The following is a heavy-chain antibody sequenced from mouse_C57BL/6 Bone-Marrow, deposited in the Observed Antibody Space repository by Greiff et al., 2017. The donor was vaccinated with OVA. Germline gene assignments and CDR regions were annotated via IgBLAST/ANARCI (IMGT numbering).Heavy chain of an antibody. CDR3: ARGTSYYEYGGGGAMDY. D-gene: IGHD2-4*01. CDR1: GFTFTDYY. CDR2: IRNQANGYTT. J-gene: IGHJ4*01. V-gene: IGHV7-3*01. Sequence: EVKVEESGGGLVQPGGSLSLSCAASGFTFTDYYMSWVRQPPGKALEWLGFIRNQANGYTTEYRASVKGRFTISSDTSPSILYLQLTALRTEDSASYYFARGTSYYEYGGGGAMDYWGQGTSVTVSS.